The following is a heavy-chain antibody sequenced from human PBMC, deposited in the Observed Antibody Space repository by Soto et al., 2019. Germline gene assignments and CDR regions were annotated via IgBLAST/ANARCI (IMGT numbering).Heavy chain of an antibody. V-gene: IGHV3-30-3*01. CDR1: GFTFSSYA. CDR3: ARILKADFWSGYEASYYYYYGMDV. J-gene: IGHJ6*02. CDR2: ISYDGSNK. Sequence: AGGSLRLSCAASGFTFSSYAMHWVRQAPGKGLEWVAVISYDGSNKYYADSVKGRFTISRDNSKNTLYLQMNSLRAEDTAVYYCARILKADFWSGYEASYYYYYGMDVWGQGTTVNVSS. D-gene: IGHD3-3*01.